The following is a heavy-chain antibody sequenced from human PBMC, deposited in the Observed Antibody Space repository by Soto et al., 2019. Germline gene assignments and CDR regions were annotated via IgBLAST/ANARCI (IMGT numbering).Heavy chain of an antibody. D-gene: IGHD4-4*01. V-gene: IGHV1-69*04. CDR1: GGTFSSYT. CDR2: IIPILGIA. J-gene: IGHJ4*02. CDR3: ARDLLLHDYSNYYFDY. Sequence: GASVKVSCKASGGTFSSYTISWVRQAPGQGLEWMGRIIPILGIANYAQKFQGRVTITADKSTSTAYMELSSLRSEDTAVYYCARDLLLHDYSNYYFDYWGQGTLVTVSS.